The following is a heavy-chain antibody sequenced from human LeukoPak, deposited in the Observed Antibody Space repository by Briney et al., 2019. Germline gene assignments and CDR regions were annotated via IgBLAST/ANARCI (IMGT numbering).Heavy chain of an antibody. Sequence: SVKVSCKASGGTFSSYAISWVRQAPGQGLEWMGGIIPIFGTANYAQKFQGRVTITADESTSTAYMELSSLRSEDTAVYYCARDSHVRHYGSSGYYGYWGQGTLVTVSS. CDR3: ARDSHVRHYGSSGYYGY. J-gene: IGHJ4*02. D-gene: IGHD3-22*01. CDR1: GGTFSSYA. CDR2: IIPIFGTA. V-gene: IGHV1-69*13.